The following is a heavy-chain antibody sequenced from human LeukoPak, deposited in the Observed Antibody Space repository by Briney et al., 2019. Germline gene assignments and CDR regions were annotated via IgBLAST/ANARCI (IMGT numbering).Heavy chain of an antibody. CDR3: AKGGDCSSTSCRSEDY. D-gene: IGHD2-2*01. V-gene: IGHV3-23*01. CDR1: GFTFNNYA. Sequence: PGGSLRLSCVASGFTFNNYAMSWVRQAPGKGLEWVSGISGSGGSTYSADSVKGRFTISRDNSKNTLYLQMNSLRAEDTAVYYCAKGGDCSSTSCRSEDYWGQGTLVTASS. J-gene: IGHJ4*02. CDR2: ISGSGGST.